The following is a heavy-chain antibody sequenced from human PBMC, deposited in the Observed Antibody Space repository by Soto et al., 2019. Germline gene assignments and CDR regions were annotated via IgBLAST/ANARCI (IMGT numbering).Heavy chain of an antibody. CDR1: GFTFSNSG. CDR3: ARDLVAVTTLGFQN. V-gene: IGHV3-21*01. J-gene: IGHJ1*01. Sequence: EVQLVESGGGLVKPGGSLRLSCAASGFTFSNSGMNWVRQAPGKGLEWVSYISSSGYILYADSVKGRFTISRDNAKDALYLQMNSLRAEDTAVYYCARDLVAVTTLGFQNWGQGALVTVSS. CDR2: ISSSGYI. D-gene: IGHD4-17*01.